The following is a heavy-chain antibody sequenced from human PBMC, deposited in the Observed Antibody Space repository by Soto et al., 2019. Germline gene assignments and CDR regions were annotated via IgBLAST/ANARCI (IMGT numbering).Heavy chain of an antibody. CDR3: ARQINWRDGGA. Sequence: SGGSLRLSCAASGFSLSYHGVNWVRQAPGKGLEWISSVNRGASSLYYAESVKGRFTMSRDDAKNSVYLQMNSLRDEDTAVYYCARQINWRDGGAWGQGTLVTVSS. CDR1: GFSLSYHG. J-gene: IGHJ5*02. V-gene: IGHV3-48*02. CDR2: VNRGASSL. D-gene: IGHD3-16*01.